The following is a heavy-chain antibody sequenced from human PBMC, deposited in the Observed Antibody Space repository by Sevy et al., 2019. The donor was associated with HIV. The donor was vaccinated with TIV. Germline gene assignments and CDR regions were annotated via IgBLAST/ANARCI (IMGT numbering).Heavy chain of an antibody. J-gene: IGHJ6*02. D-gene: IGHD3-3*01. CDR2: ISSSSTTI. CDR1: RLTFSSSS. V-gene: IGHV3-48*02. Sequence: GGSVRLSCAASRLTFSSSSVNWVRQAPGKGLEWVSYISSSSTTIYYADSVKGRFTISRENDKNSLYLQMNSLRDEDTAVYYCARGFMGADYYYGMAVWGQGTTVTVSS. CDR3: ARGFMGADYYYGMAV.